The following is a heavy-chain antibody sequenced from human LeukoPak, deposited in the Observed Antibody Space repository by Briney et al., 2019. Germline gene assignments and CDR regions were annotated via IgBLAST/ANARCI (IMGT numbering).Heavy chain of an antibody. J-gene: IGHJ3*02. CDR2: INPSGGST. Sequence: ASVKVSCKASGYTFTSYYMHWVRQAPGQGLEWMGIINPSGGSTSYAQKFQGRVTMTRDMSTSTAYMDLRSQRSDDTAVYYCARGRYDAFDIWGQGTMVTVSS. CDR1: GYTFTSYY. CDR3: ARGRYDAFDI. V-gene: IGHV1-46*01.